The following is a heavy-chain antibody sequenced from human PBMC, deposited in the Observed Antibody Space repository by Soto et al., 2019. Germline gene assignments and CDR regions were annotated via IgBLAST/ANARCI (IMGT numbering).Heavy chain of an antibody. J-gene: IGHJ4*02. CDR3: ARVALTAMVTCFDY. CDR2: IYYSGST. Sequence: SETLSLTCTVSGGSISSYYWSWIRQPPGKGLEWIGYIYYSGSTNYNPSLKSRVTISVDTSKNQFSLKLSSVTAADTAVYYCARVALTAMVTCFDYWGQGTLVTVSS. D-gene: IGHD5-18*01. V-gene: IGHV4-59*01. CDR1: GGSISSYY.